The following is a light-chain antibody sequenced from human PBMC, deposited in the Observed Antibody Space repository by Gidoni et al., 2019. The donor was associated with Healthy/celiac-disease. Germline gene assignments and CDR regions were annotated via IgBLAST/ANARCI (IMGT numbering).Light chain of an antibody. CDR1: HDITNY. CDR3: QQYDNLPLT. V-gene: IGKV1-33*01. Sequence: DIQMTQSPSSLSASVGDRVTIVCQASHDITNYLNWYQQKPGKAPKLLIYDVSNLEAGVTSRFSGSGSGTDFTFTISILQPEDIATYYCQQYDNLPLTFGGGTKVEIK. CDR2: DVS. J-gene: IGKJ4*01.